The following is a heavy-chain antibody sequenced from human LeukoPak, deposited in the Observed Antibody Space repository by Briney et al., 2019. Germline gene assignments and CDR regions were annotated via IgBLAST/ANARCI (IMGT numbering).Heavy chain of an antibody. CDR1: GFTFSRYG. V-gene: IGHV3-23*01. J-gene: IGHJ4*02. CDR2: ISGSGGST. Sequence: QSGGSLRLSCAASGFTFSRYGMSWVRQAPGNGLEWVSAISGSGGSTYYADSVKGRFTISRDNFKNTLYLQMNSLRAEDTAVYHCAKEIYYDSTGPQYWGQGTLVTVSS. CDR3: AKEIYYDSTGPQY. D-gene: IGHD3-22*01.